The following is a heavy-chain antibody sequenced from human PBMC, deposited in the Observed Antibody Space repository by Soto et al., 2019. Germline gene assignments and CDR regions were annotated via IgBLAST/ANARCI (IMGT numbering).Heavy chain of an antibody. D-gene: IGHD2-2*01. J-gene: IGHJ3*02. V-gene: IGHV5-51*01. CDR2: IYPGDSDT. Sequence: PGDSLRLSCKGHSYSFTSYWIGWVRQIPGKGLEWMGIIYPGDSDTRYSPSFQGQVTISAVKSISTAYLQWSSLKASDTAMYYCARLQLKYCSSTSCYATDAFDIWGHVIMIKVS. CDR3: ARLQLKYCSSTSCYATDAFDI. CDR1: SYSFTSYW.